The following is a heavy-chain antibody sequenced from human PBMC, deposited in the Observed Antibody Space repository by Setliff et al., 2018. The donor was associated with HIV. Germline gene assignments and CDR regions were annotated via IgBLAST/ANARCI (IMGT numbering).Heavy chain of an antibody. D-gene: IGHD3-10*01. CDR2: INTRGGST. J-gene: IGHJ4*02. CDR1: GTNLLPYY. V-gene: IGHV1-46*01. Sequence: ASVKVSCKTSGTNLLPYYMHWVRQAPGQGLEWMGVINTRGGSTSYAQKFQERVTITRDMSTSTAYMELSSLRSEDTAVYYCAALTRGPASSEDYWGQGTLVTVSS. CDR3: AALTRGPASSEDY.